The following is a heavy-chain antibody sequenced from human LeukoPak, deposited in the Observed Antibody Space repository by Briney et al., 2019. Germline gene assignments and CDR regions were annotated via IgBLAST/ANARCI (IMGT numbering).Heavy chain of an antibody. CDR2: IWYDGSNK. CDR1: GFTFSSYA. D-gene: IGHD6-19*01. CDR3: ARDQAVAGYVDY. J-gene: IGHJ4*02. V-gene: IGHV3-33*08. Sequence: PGGSLRLSCAASGFTFSSYAMSWVRQAPGKGLEWVAVIWYDGSNKYYADSVKGRFTISRDNSKNTLYLQMNSLRAEDTAVYYCARDQAVAGYVDYWGQGTLVTVSS.